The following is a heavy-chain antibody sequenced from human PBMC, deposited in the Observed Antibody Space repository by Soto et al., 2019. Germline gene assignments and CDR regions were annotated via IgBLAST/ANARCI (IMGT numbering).Heavy chain of an antibody. CDR2: ISGSGGST. D-gene: IGHD3-10*01. CDR3: AKAFGELLYPDY. V-gene: IGHV3-23*01. CDR1: GFTFGSYA. J-gene: IGHJ4*02. Sequence: GGSLRLSCAASGFTFGSYAMSWVRQAPGKGLEWVSAISGSGGSTYYADSVKGRFTISRDNSKNTLYLQMNSLRAEDTAVYYCAKAFGELLYPDYWGQGTLVTVSS.